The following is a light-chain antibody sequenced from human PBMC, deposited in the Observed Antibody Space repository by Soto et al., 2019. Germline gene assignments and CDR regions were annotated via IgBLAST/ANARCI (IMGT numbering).Light chain of an antibody. CDR1: NIGSKG. CDR3: QVWDSGSAHVL. Sequence: SYELTQPPSVSVAPGETARISCGGNNIGSKGVHWYQQKPGQAPVLVIYSDTDLPPVIPERFSGSNSANMATLTISRVEAGAADDYYCQVWDSGSAHVLFGGGTKLTVL. J-gene: IGLJ2*01. V-gene: IGLV3-21*01. CDR2: SDT.